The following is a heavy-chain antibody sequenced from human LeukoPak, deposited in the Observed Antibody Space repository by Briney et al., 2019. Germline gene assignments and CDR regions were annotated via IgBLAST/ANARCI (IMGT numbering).Heavy chain of an antibody. CDR2: IKEDGGQK. Sequence: PGGSLRLSCAASGFTFSTSWMNWVRQAPGKGLEWVANIKEDGGQKYYVESVKGRFTISRDNAKNTLYLQMNSLRAEDTAVYYCARDLGWLQFDYWGQGTLVTVSS. CDR1: GFTFSTSW. D-gene: IGHD5-24*01. V-gene: IGHV3-7*04. J-gene: IGHJ4*02. CDR3: ARDLGWLQFDY.